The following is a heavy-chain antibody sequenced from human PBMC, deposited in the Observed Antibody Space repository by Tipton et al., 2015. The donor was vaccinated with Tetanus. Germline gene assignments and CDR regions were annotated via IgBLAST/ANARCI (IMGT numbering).Heavy chain of an antibody. Sequence: SLRLSCAVSGFKFDDYAVHWVRQAPGKGLEWVSGISWNSGTKGYAASVEGRFTISRDNARNSLSLEMNSLRPEDTAVYFCVKDKYHQVQFHGVDEWGQGTLVTVSS. CDR3: VKDKYHQVQFHGVDE. CDR1: GFKFDDYA. CDR2: ISWNSGTK. D-gene: IGHD5-12*01. J-gene: IGHJ4*02. V-gene: IGHV3-9*01.